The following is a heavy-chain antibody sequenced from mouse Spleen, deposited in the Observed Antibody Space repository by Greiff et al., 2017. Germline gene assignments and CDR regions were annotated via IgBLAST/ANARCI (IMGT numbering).Heavy chain of an antibody. CDR1: GYTFTDYE. CDR3: TRERYYYGSSSFAY. J-gene: IGHJ3*01. CDR2: IDPETGGT. D-gene: IGHD1-1*01. V-gene: IGHV1-15*01. Sequence: LVESGAELVRPGASVTLSCKASGYTFTDYEMHWVKQTPVHGLEWIGAIDPETGGTAYNQKFKGKAILTADKSSSTAYMELRSLTSEDSAVYYCTRERYYYGSSSFAYWGQGTLVTVSA.